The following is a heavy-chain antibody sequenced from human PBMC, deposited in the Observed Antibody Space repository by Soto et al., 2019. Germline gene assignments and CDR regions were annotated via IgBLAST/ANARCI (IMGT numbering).Heavy chain of an antibody. CDR3: ARELGSSSSLHY. CDR2: ISYDGSNK. D-gene: IGHD6-6*01. CDR1: GFTFSSYA. J-gene: IGHJ4*02. Sequence: GGSLRLSCAASGFTFSSYAMHWVRQAPGKGLEWVAVISYDGSNKYYADSVKGRFTISRDNSKNTLYLQMNSLRAEDTAVYYCARELGSSSSLHYWGQGTLVTVSS. V-gene: IGHV3-30-3*01.